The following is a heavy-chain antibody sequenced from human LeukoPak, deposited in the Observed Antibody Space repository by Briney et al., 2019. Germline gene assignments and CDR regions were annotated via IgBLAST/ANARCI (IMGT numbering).Heavy chain of an antibody. CDR3: ASHNIVSGYYHGPFYFDC. V-gene: IGHV4-39*01. CDR1: GGSISSSSYY. D-gene: IGHD3-22*01. J-gene: IGHJ4*02. CDR2: IYYSGST. Sequence: PAETLSLTCTVSGGSISSSSYYWGWIRQPPGKGLVWIVSIYYSGSTYYNSSLKRRAIISVDTSNKQFSLKLSSVTAADAALYYCASHNIVSGYYHGPFYFDCWGEGTPVTVS.